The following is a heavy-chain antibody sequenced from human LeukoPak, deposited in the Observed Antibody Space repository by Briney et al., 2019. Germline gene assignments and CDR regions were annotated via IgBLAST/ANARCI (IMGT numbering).Heavy chain of an antibody. CDR1: GYICTNYW. Sequence: GESLKISCQGSGYICTNYWIGWVRQMPGKGLEWIGIIFPGDSDTRYSPSFQGQVTISADKSFSTAYLQWSSLKASDTAMYYCARLSVGACDYWGQGTLVTVSS. CDR2: IFPGDSDT. V-gene: IGHV5-51*01. D-gene: IGHD2-21*02. CDR3: ARLSVGACDY. J-gene: IGHJ4*02.